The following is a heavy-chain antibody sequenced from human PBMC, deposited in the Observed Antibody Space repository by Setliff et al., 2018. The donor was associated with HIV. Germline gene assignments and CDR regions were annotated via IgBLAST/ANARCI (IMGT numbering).Heavy chain of an antibody. V-gene: IGHV4-39*01. CDR3: ASPASGGSSGQYHY. CDR2: IYYSGST. CDR1: GGSISSSTYY. D-gene: IGHD6-19*01. Sequence: SETLSLTCSVSGGSISSSTYYWGWIRQPPGKGLEWIGSIYYSGSTYYNPSLKSRVTISVDTSKNQFSLMLSSVTAADTAVYYCASPASGGSSGQYHYWGQGTLVTVSS. J-gene: IGHJ4*02.